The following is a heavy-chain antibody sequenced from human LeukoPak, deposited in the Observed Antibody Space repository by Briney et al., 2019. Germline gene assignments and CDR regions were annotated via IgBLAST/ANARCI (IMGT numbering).Heavy chain of an antibody. CDR3: ARARCSRTSCNTESDY. CDR2: INSDGSST. D-gene: IGHD2-2*01. J-gene: IGHJ4*02. CDR1: GFTLSPYW. Sequence: PGGSLRLSCSASGFTLSPYWMHWVRQSPGQGLVWVSRINSDGSSTTYADSVKGRFTISRDNTKNTLYLQMNILRAEDTAVYYCARARCSRTSCNTESDYWGQGTLVTVSS. V-gene: IGHV3-74*01.